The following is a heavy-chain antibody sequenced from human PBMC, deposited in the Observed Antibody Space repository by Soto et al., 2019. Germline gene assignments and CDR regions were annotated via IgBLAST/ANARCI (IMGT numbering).Heavy chain of an antibody. CDR3: AHSRCGGDCLQSYSSHYYYGMDV. CDR1: GFSLSTSGVG. D-gene: IGHD2-21*02. J-gene: IGHJ6*02. CDR2: IYWDDDK. Sequence: SGPTLVNPTQTLTLTCTFSGFSLSTSGVGVGWIRQPPGEALEWLALIYWDDDKRYSPSLESRLTITKDTSKNQVVLTMTNMDPVDTATYYCAHSRCGGDCLQSYSSHYYYGMDVWGQGTTVTVSS. V-gene: IGHV2-5*02.